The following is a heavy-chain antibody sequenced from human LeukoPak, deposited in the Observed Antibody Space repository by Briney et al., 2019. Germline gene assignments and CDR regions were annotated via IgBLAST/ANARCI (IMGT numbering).Heavy chain of an antibody. CDR2: IYWDDDK. CDR1: GFSLGTSGVG. Sequence: VSGPTLVKPTQTLMLTCTFSGFSLGTSGVGVCWIRQPSGKALEWLALIYWDDDKRYSPSLKSRLTITKDTSKNQVVLTMTNMDPVDTATYYCAHVDSSGYYLLFDYWGQGTLATVSS. J-gene: IGHJ4*02. V-gene: IGHV2-5*02. D-gene: IGHD3-22*01. CDR3: AHVDSSGYYLLFDY.